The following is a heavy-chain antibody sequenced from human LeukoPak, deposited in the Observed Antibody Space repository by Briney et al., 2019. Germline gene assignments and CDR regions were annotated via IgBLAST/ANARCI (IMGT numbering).Heavy chain of an antibody. V-gene: IGHV4-4*02. D-gene: IGHD6-6*01. Sequence: SETLSLTCTVSGGSISSSNWWSWVRQPPGKGLEWIGEIYHSGSTNYNPSLKSRVTISVDTSKNQFSLKLSSVTAADTAVYYCARVTNKSARLRYYYMDVWGKGTTVTVSS. CDR1: GGSISSSNW. J-gene: IGHJ6*03. CDR2: IYHSGST. CDR3: ARVTNKSARLRYYYMDV.